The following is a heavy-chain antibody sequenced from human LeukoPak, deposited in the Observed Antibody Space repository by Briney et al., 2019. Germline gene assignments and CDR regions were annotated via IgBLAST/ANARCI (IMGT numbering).Heavy chain of an antibody. CDR3: ARGPDAFGENWFDP. Sequence: GASVKVSCKASGYTFTGYYMHWVRQAPGQGLEWMGWINPNSGGTNYAQKFQGRVTTTRDTSISTAYMELSRLRSDDTAVYYCARGPDAFGENWFDPWGQGTLVTVSS. CDR1: GYTFTGYY. V-gene: IGHV1-2*02. CDR2: INPNSGGT. D-gene: IGHD3-3*01. J-gene: IGHJ5*02.